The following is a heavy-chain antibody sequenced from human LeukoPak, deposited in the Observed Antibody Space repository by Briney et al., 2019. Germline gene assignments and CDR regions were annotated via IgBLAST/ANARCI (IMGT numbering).Heavy chain of an antibody. CDR3: ARGFPPGSGSRGSHAFDV. CDR2: INYGGST. CDR1: EMSFSAYY. V-gene: IGHV4-34*01. Sequence: SETLSLTCAVSEMSFSAYYWNWIRQSPGKGLEWIGEINYGGSTKYTPSLEGRGTILIDTSKNQFSLKLTSVTAADTAVYYCARGFPPGSGSRGSHAFDVWGQGTMVTVSS. J-gene: IGHJ3*01. D-gene: IGHD6-19*01.